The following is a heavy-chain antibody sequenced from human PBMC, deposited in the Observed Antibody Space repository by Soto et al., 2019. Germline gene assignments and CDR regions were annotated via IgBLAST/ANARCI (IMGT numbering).Heavy chain of an antibody. CDR1: GFSLSTSGMC. D-gene: IGHD6-6*01. CDR3: ARIPLYSSSRGPPYYYYGMDV. CDR2: IDWDDDK. V-gene: IGHV2-70*01. J-gene: IGHJ6*02. Sequence: SGPTLVNPTQTLTLTCTSSGFSLSTSGMCVSWIRQPPGKALEWLALIDWDDDKYYSTSLKTRLTISKDTSKNQVVLTMTNMDPVDTATYYCARIPLYSSSRGPPYYYYGMDVWGQGTTVTVSS.